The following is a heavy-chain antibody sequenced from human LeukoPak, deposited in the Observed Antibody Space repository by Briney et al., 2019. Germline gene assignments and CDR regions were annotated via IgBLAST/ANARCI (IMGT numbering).Heavy chain of an antibody. CDR3: ARGGKTYYGSGTPFDY. Sequence: RASVKVPCXASGGTFSSYAISWVRQAPGQGLEWMGRIIPIFGTANYAQKFQGRVTITTDESTSTAYMELSSLRSEDTAVYYCARGGKTYYGSGTPFDYWGQGTLATVSS. J-gene: IGHJ4*02. D-gene: IGHD3-10*01. CDR2: IIPIFGTA. V-gene: IGHV1-69*05. CDR1: GGTFSSYA.